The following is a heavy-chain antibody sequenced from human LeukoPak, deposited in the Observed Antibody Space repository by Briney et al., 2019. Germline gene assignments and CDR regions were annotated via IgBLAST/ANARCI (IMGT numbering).Heavy chain of an antibody. CDR1: GFTFSSYE. Sequence: GGSLRLSCAASGFTFSSYEMNWVRQAPGKGLEWVSYICSSGSTIYYADSVKGRFTISRDNAKNSLYLQMNSLRAEDTAVYYCASITMVRGKTDWGQGTLVTVSS. V-gene: IGHV3-48*03. CDR2: ICSSGSTI. CDR3: ASITMVRGKTD. J-gene: IGHJ4*02. D-gene: IGHD3-10*01.